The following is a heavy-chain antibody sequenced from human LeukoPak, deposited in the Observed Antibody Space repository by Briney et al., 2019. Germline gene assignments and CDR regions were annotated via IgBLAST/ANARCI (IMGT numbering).Heavy chain of an antibody. V-gene: IGHV3-48*01. CDR3: AKGTNCGGDCYSLFDY. D-gene: IGHD2-21*02. CDR2: ISSRSSTI. CDR1: GFTFSHYN. J-gene: IGHJ4*02. Sequence: HPGGSLRPSCAASGFTFSHYNMNWVRQAPGKGLEWVSYISSRSSTIHYADSVKGRFTISRDNAKNSLYLQMNSLRAEDTAVYYCAKGTNCGGDCYSLFDYWGQGTLVTVSS.